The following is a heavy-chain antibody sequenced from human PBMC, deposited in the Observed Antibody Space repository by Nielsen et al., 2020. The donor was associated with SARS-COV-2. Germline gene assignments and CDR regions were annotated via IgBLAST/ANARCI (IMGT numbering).Heavy chain of an antibody. CDR1: GFTFADSW. J-gene: IGHJ4*02. Sequence: GESLKISCAASGFTFADSWMHWVRQAPGKGLEWISRINREGYTRDYADSVKGRFTISRDNAANILSLQMRSLRAEDTAVYFCIRAGTYNYGLAYWGQGVLVKVSS. CDR3: IRAGTYNYGLAY. V-gene: IGHV3-74*01. D-gene: IGHD5-18*01. CDR2: INREGYTR.